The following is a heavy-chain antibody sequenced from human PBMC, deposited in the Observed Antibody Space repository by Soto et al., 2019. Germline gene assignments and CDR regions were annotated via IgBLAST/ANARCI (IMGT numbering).Heavy chain of an antibody. CDR2: IIPIFGTS. Sequence: GASVKVSCKASGGTFSSYAISWVRQAPGQGLEWMGGIIPIFGTSNYAQKFKGRVTITADESTSTAYMELSSLGVEDTAVYFCAKDTVAIRSFYFDSWAQGTLVTVSS. CDR3: AKDTVAIRSFYFDS. CDR1: GGTFSSYA. V-gene: IGHV1-69*13. D-gene: IGHD2-21*01. J-gene: IGHJ4*02.